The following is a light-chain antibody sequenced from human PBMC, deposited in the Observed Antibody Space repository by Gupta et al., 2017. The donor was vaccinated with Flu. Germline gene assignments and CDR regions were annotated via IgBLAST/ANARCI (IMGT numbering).Light chain of an antibody. V-gene: IGKV1-12*01. J-gene: IGKJ3*01. CDR3: QQAHSFPLT. CDR2: AAS. Sequence: RSSVSASVGDRVTITCRASQGIGSWLVWYQQKPGETPKLLIYAASSLQSGVSSRFSGSGSGTDFTLTISSLQPEDFATYYCQQAHSFPLTFGHGTKVDLK. CDR1: QGIGSW.